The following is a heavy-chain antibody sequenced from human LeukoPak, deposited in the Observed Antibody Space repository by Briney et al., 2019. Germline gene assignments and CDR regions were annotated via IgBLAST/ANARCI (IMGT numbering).Heavy chain of an antibody. J-gene: IGHJ4*02. V-gene: IGHV3-74*01. D-gene: IGHD3-10*01. Sequence: PGGSLRLSCAAFGFTFSSSWMHWVRQAPGKGLVWVSRIHSAGSFTNYADSVTGRFTISRDNAKNALYLEMSSLRAEDTGVYYCARDRVLGSGSSDIWGQGTLVTVSS. CDR3: ARDRVLGSGSSDI. CDR1: GFTFSSSW. CDR2: IHSAGSFT.